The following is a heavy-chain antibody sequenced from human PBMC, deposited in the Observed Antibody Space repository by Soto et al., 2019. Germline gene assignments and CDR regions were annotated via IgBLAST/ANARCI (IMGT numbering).Heavy chain of an antibody. J-gene: IGHJ4*02. CDR2: ISNSDGST. CDR3: AKEQLVRHFGFDH. Sequence: EVQVLESGGGLVQPGGSLRLSCAASGITFSSYAMSWVRQAPGKGQEWVSGISNSDGSTYYADSVKGRFTISRDNSKNTLYLQMNSLRAEDTAIYYCAKEQLVRHFGFDHWGQGTLVTVSS. V-gene: IGHV3-23*01. CDR1: GITFSSYA. D-gene: IGHD1-1*01.